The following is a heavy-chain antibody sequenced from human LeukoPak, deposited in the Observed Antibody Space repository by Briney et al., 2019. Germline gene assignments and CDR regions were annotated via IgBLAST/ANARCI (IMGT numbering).Heavy chain of an antibody. CDR2: ISGSGGST. V-gene: IGHV3-23*01. CDR3: AKSVTAMVPPYFDY. D-gene: IGHD5-18*01. Sequence: GGSLRLSCAAAGFTFSSYAMSWVRQAPGKGLEWVSAISGSGGSTYYADSVKGRFTTSRDNSKNTLYLQMNSLRAEDTAVYYCAKSVTAMVPPYFDYWGQGTLVTVSS. CDR1: GFTFSSYA. J-gene: IGHJ4*02.